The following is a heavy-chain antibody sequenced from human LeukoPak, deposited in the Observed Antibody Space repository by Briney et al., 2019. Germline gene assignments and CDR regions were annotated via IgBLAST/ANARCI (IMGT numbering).Heavy chain of an antibody. D-gene: IGHD6-13*01. CDR3: ARGAYSSSWYFDY. V-gene: IGHV3-48*04. CDR1: GFTFSTFS. J-gene: IGHJ4*02. CDR2: ISSSGSTI. Sequence: GGSLRLSCVASGFTFSTFSMNWVRQAPGKGLEWVSYISSSGSTIYYADSVKGRFTISRDNAKNSLYLQMNSLRAEDTAVYYCARGAYSSSWYFDYWGQGTLVTVSS.